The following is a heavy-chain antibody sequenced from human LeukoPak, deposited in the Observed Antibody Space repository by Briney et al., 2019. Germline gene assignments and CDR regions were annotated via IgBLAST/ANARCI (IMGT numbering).Heavy chain of an antibody. CDR1: GGSFSGYY. Sequence: PSETLSLTCAVYGGSFSGYYWSRIRQPPGKGLEWIGEINHSGSTNYNPSLKSRVTISVDTSKNQFSLKLSSVTAADTAVYYCARGRFILGSLYCFDYWGQGTLVTVSS. CDR3: ARGRFILGSLYCFDY. CDR2: INHSGST. V-gene: IGHV4-34*01. J-gene: IGHJ4*02. D-gene: IGHD3-3*01.